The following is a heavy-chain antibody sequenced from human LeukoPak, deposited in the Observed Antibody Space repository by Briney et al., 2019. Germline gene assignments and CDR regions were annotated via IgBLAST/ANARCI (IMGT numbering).Heavy chain of an antibody. Sequence: GGSLRLSCAASGFTFSSYGMHWVRQAQGKGLGWVAFIRYDGSNNYYADPVKGRFTISRDNSKNTLYPQMYSLRAEDTAVYYCAKASDYYGSGSPYYYYYGMDVWGQGTTVTVSS. CDR2: IRYDGSNN. CDR3: AKASDYYGSGSPYYYYYGMDV. J-gene: IGHJ6*02. V-gene: IGHV3-30*02. CDR1: GFTFSSYG. D-gene: IGHD3-10*01.